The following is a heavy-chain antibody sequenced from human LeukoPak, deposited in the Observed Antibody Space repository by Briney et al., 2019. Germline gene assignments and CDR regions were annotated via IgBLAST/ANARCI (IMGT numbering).Heavy chain of an antibody. CDR1: GYTLTEVS. J-gene: IGHJ4*02. D-gene: IGHD2-21*02. V-gene: IGHV1-24*01. CDR3: ATCGGDCYTFAY. CDR2: FDPEDGET. Sequence: GASVKVSCKVSGYTLTEVSMHWVRQAPGKGLEWMAAFDPEDGETIYAQKFQGRVTMTEDTSTDTAYMELSSLRSEDTAVYYCATCGGDCYTFAYWGQGTLVTVSS.